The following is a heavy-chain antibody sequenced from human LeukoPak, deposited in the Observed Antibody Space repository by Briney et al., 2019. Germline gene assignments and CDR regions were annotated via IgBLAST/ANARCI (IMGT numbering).Heavy chain of an antibody. CDR2: ISSSSSTI. CDR1: GFTFSSYS. CDR3: ANSRAAAPFDY. J-gene: IGHJ4*02. V-gene: IGHV3-48*04. D-gene: IGHD6-13*01. Sequence: PGGSLRLSCAASGFTFSSYSMNWVRQAPGKGLEWVSYISSSSSTIYYADSVKGRFTISRDNAKNSLYLQMNSLRAEDTAVYYCANSRAAAPFDYWGQGTLVTVSS.